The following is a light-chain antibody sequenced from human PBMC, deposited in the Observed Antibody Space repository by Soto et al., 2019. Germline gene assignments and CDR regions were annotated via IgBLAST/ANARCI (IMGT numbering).Light chain of an antibody. CDR3: QQYNSDSLT. CDR2: DAY. Sequence: DIQMTQSPSILSASVGDRVTITCRASQIISSRLAWYQQKPGKAPKLLIYDAYNLESGVPSRFSGSGSGTEFTLTISSLQPDDFATYYCQQYNSDSLTFGGGTKVEIK. CDR1: QIISSR. V-gene: IGKV1-5*01. J-gene: IGKJ4*02.